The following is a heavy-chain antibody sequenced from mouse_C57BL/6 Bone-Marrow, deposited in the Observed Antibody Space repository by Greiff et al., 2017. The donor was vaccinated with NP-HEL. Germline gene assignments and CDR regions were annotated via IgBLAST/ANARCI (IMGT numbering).Heavy chain of an antibody. V-gene: IGHV14-4*01. J-gene: IGHJ3*01. CDR2: IDPENGDT. D-gene: IGHD1-1*02. CDR1: GFNIKDDY. Sequence: EVQLQQSGAELVRPGASVKLSCTASGFNIKDDYMHWVKQRPEQGLEWIGWIDPENGDTEYASKFQGKATITADTSSNTAYLQLSSLTSEDTAVYYCTTCYVPFAYWGQGTLVTVSA. CDR3: TTCYVPFAY.